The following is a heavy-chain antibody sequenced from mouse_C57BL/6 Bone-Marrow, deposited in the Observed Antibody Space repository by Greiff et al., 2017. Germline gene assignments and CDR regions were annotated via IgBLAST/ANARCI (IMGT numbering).Heavy chain of an antibody. CDR2: IDPESGDT. CDR1: GFNIKDDY. Sequence: EVQLQQSGAELVRPGASVKLSCTASGFNIKDDYMHWVKQRPEQGLEWIGWIDPESGDTEYASKFQGKATITVDTSSNTSYLQLSSLTSEDTAFYYCTGIAYWGQGTLVTVSA. V-gene: IGHV14-4*01. CDR3: TGIAY. J-gene: IGHJ3*01.